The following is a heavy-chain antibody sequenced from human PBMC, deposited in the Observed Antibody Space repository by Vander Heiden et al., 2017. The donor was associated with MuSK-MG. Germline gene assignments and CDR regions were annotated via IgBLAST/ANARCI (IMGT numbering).Heavy chain of an antibody. J-gene: IGHJ4*02. D-gene: IGHD1-26*01. CDR1: VFTFSSYS. CDR3: ARYGPSGNYFDH. CDR2: ISSSSSTI. Sequence: EVQLVESDGGLVHTAGYRTLSCSDSVFTFSSYSMNWVRQAPGKGLEWVSYISSSSSTIYYADSVKGRFTISRDNSTNSLYLQINSLRAEDTAVYHCARYGPSGNYFDHWGQGTLVTVSS. V-gene: IGHV3-48*01.